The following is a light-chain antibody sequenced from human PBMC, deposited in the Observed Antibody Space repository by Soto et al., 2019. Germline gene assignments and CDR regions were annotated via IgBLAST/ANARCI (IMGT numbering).Light chain of an antibody. V-gene: IGKV1-5*03. CDR1: QTISSW. Sequence: DIQMTQSPSTLSGSVGDRVTITCRASQTISSWLAWYQQKPGRAPKLLIYKASTLKSGVPSRFSGSGSGTEFPLTISRLKPDDFATYYCQHYNSYSEAFGQGTKVDIK. CDR3: QHYNSYSEA. J-gene: IGKJ1*01. CDR2: KAS.